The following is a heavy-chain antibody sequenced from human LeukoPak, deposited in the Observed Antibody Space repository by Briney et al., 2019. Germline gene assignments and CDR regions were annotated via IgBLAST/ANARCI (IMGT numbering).Heavy chain of an antibody. CDR3: ARYYYDSSGSYYFDY. Sequence: SETLSLTCTVSGGSISSHYWSWIRQPPGKGLEWIGYIYYSGGTNYNPSLKSRATISVDTSKNQFSLKLSSVTAADTAVYYCARYYYDSSGSYYFDYWGQGTLVTVSS. V-gene: IGHV4-59*11. CDR2: IYYSGGT. J-gene: IGHJ4*02. CDR1: GGSISSHY. D-gene: IGHD3-22*01.